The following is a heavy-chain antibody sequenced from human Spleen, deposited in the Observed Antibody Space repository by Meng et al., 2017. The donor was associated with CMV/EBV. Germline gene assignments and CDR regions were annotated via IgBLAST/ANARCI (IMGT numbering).Heavy chain of an antibody. CDR1: GSLHSGASS. Sequence: GSLHSGASSWTWVRQPPGKALEWIGYIYSSGSTSSNPSLKSRVTMSVDPSKNQFSLKLSSVTAADTAVYYCARDQPTGWLQNRFDSWGQGTLVTVSS. V-gene: IGHV4-30-4*08. CDR3: ARDQPTGWLQNRFDS. CDR2: IYSSGST. D-gene: IGHD5-24*01. J-gene: IGHJ4*02.